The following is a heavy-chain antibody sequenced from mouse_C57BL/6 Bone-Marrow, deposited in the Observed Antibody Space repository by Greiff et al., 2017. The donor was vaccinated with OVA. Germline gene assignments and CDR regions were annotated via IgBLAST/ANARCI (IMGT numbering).Heavy chain of an antibody. CDR3: TRAGFAY. CDR1: GYTFTDYE. J-gene: IGHJ3*01. CDR2: LDPETGGT. V-gene: IGHV1-15*01. Sequence: VKLQESGAELVRPGASVTLSCKASGYTFTDYEMHWVKQTPVHGLEWIGALDPETGGTAYNQKFKGKAILTADKSSSTAYMELRSLTSEDSAVYYCTRAGFAYWGQGTLVTVSA.